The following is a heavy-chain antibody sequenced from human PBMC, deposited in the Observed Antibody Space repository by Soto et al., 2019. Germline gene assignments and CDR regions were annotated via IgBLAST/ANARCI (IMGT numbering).Heavy chain of an antibody. CDR1: GFTFSSYA. D-gene: IGHD3-3*01. Sequence: GGSLRLSCAASGFTFSSYAMHWVRQAPGKGLEWVAVISYDGSNKYYADSVKGRFTISRDNSKNTLYLQMNSLRAEDTAVYYCAKPPRLRFLESSDYWGQGTLVTVSS. J-gene: IGHJ4*02. CDR2: ISYDGSNK. V-gene: IGHV3-30-3*02. CDR3: AKPPRLRFLESSDY.